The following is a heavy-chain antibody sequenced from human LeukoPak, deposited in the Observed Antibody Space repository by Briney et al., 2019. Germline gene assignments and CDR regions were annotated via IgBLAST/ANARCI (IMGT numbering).Heavy chain of an antibody. V-gene: IGHV4-4*07. J-gene: IGHJ3*02. Sequence: PSETLSLTCTVSGGSISSYYWSWIRQPAGKGLEWIGRIYTSGSTNYNPSLKSRVTMSVDTSKNQFSLKLSSVTAADTAVYYCARDSPITMIVVAVDAFDIWGQGTMATVSS. CDR3: ARDSPITMIVVAVDAFDI. CDR1: GGSISSYY. D-gene: IGHD3-22*01. CDR2: IYTSGST.